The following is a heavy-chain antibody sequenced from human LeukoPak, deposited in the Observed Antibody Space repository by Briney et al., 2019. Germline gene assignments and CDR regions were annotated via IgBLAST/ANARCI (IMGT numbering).Heavy chain of an antibody. Sequence: PGGSLRLSCAASGFTFSAYYMSWIRQAPGKGLEWVSYISSSGYTMYYADSVKGRFTISRDNAKSSLYLQMDSLRAEDTAVYYCARVGTAAAGRGYWYFDLWGRGTLVTVSS. J-gene: IGHJ2*01. CDR1: GFTFSAYY. D-gene: IGHD6-13*01. V-gene: IGHV3-11*01. CDR3: ARVGTAAAGRGYWYFDL. CDR2: ISSSGYTM.